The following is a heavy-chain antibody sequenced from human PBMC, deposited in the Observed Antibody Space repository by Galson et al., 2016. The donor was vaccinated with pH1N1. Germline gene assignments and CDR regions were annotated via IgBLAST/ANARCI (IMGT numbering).Heavy chain of an antibody. CDR2: IDPSSGST. Sequence: SVKVSCKASGYTLSRYYMHWLRQAPGQGLEWMGIIDPSSGSTTYAQKFQGRVTMTHDTAKNTVYMELSSLRSDDTAVYYCARRYYFDYWGQGTLVAVSS. CDR1: GYTLSRYY. J-gene: IGHJ4*02. CDR3: ARRYYFDY. V-gene: IGHV1-46*03.